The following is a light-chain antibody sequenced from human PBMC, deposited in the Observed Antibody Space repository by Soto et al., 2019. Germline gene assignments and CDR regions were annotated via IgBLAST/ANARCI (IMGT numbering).Light chain of an antibody. Sequence: DIVMTQSPLSLPVTPGEPASISCRSSQSLLHGNGYNYLDWCLQKPGQSPQLLIYLASSRASGVPDRFSGSGSGTDFTLKISRVEAEDVGVYYCMQALQTPWTFGQGTKLEIK. CDR2: LAS. CDR1: QSLLHGNGYNY. CDR3: MQALQTPWT. J-gene: IGKJ2*02. V-gene: IGKV2-28*01.